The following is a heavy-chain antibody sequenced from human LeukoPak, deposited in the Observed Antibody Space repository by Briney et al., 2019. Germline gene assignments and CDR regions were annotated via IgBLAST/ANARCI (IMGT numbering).Heavy chain of an antibody. J-gene: IGHJ5*02. CDR3: ARPRIAAAGRGWFDP. CDR2: INPSGGST. D-gene: IGHD6-13*01. V-gene: IGHV1-46*01. CDR1: GYTFTSYY. Sequence: ASVKVSCKASGYTFTSYYMHWVRQAPGQGLEWMGIINPSGGSTSYAQKFQGRVTMTRDTSTSTVYMELSSLRSEDTAVYYCARPRIAAAGRGWFDPWGQGTLVTVSS.